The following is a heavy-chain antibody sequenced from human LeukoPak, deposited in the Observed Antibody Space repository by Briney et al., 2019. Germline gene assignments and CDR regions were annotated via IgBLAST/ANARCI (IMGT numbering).Heavy chain of an antibody. J-gene: IGHJ4*02. CDR1: GLTFNNYG. V-gene: IGHV3-30*02. CDR3: AGPGDYFDY. Sequence: GGSLRLSCAASGLTFNNYGMHWVRQAPGKGLEWVAFIRYDGSNKDYADSVRGRFTISRDNSKNTVYLQMNSLRVEDTALYYCAGPGDYFDYWGQGTLVTVSS. CDR2: IRYDGSNK.